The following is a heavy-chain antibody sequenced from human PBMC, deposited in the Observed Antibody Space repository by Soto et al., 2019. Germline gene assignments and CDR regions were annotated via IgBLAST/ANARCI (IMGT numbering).Heavy chain of an antibody. CDR1: GYTFNNYY. D-gene: IGHD3-3*01. Sequence: ASVKVSCKASGYTFNNYYMHWVRQAPGQGLEWMGTINPSDGSTSYAEDFQGRITMTRDTSTTTVYMEMSSLKFEDTAVYFCARGGLKYDSHAFWSAYGSRLDVWGQGTTVTVSS. CDR2: INPSDGST. J-gene: IGHJ6*02. V-gene: IGHV1-46*02. CDR3: ARGGLKYDSHAFWSAYGSRLDV.